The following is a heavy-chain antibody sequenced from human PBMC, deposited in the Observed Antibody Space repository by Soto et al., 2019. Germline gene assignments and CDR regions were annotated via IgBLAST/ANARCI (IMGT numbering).Heavy chain of an antibody. CDR2: IKTGEFDFDI. CDR1: AYRFTTYW. J-gene: IGHJ6*02. CDR3: ARHEQFYYQYYGMDV. V-gene: IGHV5-51*01. Sequence: GQYLKISCRGSAYRFTTYWIAWLRQKHGKGLELMGIIKTGEFDFDIRSSPSFQGRVTISADRSISTAYLQWSSLEASDTAVYYCARHEQFYYQYYGMDVCGQGTTVTVFS.